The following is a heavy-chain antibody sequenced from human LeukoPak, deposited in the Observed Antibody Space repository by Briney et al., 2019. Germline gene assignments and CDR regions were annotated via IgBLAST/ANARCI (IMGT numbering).Heavy chain of an antibody. J-gene: IGHJ2*01. CDR1: GGSISSGSYY. D-gene: IGHD2-2*01. CDR2: ISTSGST. Sequence: SQTLSLTCTVSGGSISSGSYYWSWIRQPAGKGLEWIGRISTSGSTNYNPSLKSRVTISVDTSKNQFSLKLSSVTAAGTAVYYCARRCSSTNCFVWYFDSWGRGTLVTVSS. V-gene: IGHV4-61*02. CDR3: ARRCSSTNCFVWYFDS.